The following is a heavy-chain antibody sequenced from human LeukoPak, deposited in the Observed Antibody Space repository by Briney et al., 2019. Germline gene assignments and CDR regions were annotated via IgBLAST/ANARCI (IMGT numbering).Heavy chain of an antibody. CDR3: ARSSGYSYGNLDY. CDR1: GFTFSSYG. CDR2: IWNDGSNK. J-gene: IGHJ4*02. D-gene: IGHD5-18*01. Sequence: PGGSLRLSCAASGFTFSSYGMHWVRQAPGKGLEWVAVIWNDGSNKYYVDSVKGRFTISRDNSKSTLYLQMNSLRAEDTAVYYCARSSGYSYGNLDYWGQGTLVTVSS. V-gene: IGHV3-33*01.